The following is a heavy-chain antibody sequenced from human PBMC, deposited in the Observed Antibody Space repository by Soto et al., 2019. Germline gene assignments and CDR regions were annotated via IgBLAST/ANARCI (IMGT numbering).Heavy chain of an antibody. CDR2: MNPNSGNT. CDR3: SMMVVPAMPPVY. CDR1: GYTFTSYD. J-gene: IGHJ4*02. D-gene: IGHD2-21*02. Sequence: ASVKVSCKASGYTFTSYDINWVRQATGQGLEWMGWMNPNSGNTGYAQKFQGRVTMTRNTSISTAYMELSSLRSEDTAVYYCSMMVVPAMPPVYWCQGTLVTGSS. V-gene: IGHV1-8*01.